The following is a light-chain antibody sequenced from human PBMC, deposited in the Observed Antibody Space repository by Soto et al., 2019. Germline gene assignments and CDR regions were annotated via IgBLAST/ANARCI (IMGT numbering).Light chain of an antibody. CDR1: QSISDY. Sequence: DIQMTQPPSTLSASLGDRVIITCRASQSISDYLAWYQQKPGKAPKLLIYDASNLESGVPSTFSGSGSGTEFTLTISSLQPDDFATYYRQQYYTYWHMFGQGTKVDIK. V-gene: IGKV1-5*01. CDR2: DAS. CDR3: QQYYTYWHM. J-gene: IGKJ1*01.